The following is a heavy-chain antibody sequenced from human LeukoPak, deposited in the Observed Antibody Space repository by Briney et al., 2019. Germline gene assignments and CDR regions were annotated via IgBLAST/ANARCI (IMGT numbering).Heavy chain of an antibody. J-gene: IGHJ4*02. V-gene: IGHV4-61*01. CDR2: IYYSGST. D-gene: IGHD6-6*01. CDR1: GGSISSSSYY. Sequence: PSETLSLTCTVSGGSISSSSYYWSWIRQPPGKGLEWIGYIYYSGSTNYNPSLKSRVTISVDTSKNQFSLKLSSVTAADTAVYYCAREYSSSGSIDYWGQGTLVTVSS. CDR3: AREYSSSGSIDY.